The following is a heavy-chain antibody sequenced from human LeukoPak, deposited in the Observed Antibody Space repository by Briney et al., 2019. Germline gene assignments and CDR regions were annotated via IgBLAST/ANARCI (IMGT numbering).Heavy chain of an antibody. V-gene: IGHV3-33*01. D-gene: IGHD3-22*01. J-gene: IGHJ4*02. CDR1: GFTFTNYG. Sequence: PGGSLRLSCAASGFTFTNYGMHWVRQAPGKGLEWVAVIWSDGSIKYYADSVKGRFTISRDNSKNTLYLQMNSLGAEDTAVYYCARAYYYDTSATPDYWGQGTLVTVSS. CDR2: IWSDGSIK. CDR3: ARAYYYDTSATPDY.